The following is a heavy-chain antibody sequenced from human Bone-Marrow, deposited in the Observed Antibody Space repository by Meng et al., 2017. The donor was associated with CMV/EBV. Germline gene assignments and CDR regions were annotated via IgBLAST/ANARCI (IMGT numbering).Heavy chain of an antibody. CDR2: INHSGST. CDR1: GGSFSGYY. J-gene: IGHJ5*02. Sequence: GSLRLSCAVYGGSFSGYYWSWIRQPPGKGLEWIGEINHSGSTNYNPSLKSRVTISVDTSKNQFSLKLSSVTAADTAVYYCARDSSSWYGSWFDPWGQGTLVTVSS. CDR3: ARDSSSWYGSWFDP. D-gene: IGHD6-13*01. V-gene: IGHV4-34*01.